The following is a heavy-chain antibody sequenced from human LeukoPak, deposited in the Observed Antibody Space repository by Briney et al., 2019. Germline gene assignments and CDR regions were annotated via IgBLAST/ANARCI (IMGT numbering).Heavy chain of an antibody. D-gene: IGHD4-17*01. CDR2: ISAYNGNT. CDR1: GYTFTSYG. V-gene: IGHV1-18*01. J-gene: IGHJ3*02. Sequence: GASVKVSCKASGYTFTSYGISWVRQAPGQGLEWMGWISAYNGNTNYAQKLQGRVTMTTDTSTSTAYMELRSLRSDDTAVYYCARADGDYPIDAFDIWGQGTMVTVSS. CDR3: ARADGDYPIDAFDI.